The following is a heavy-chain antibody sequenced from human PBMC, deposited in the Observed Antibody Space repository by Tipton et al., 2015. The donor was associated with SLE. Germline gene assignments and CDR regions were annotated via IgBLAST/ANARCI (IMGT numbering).Heavy chain of an antibody. J-gene: IGHJ4*02. CDR1: GFTFSSYD. D-gene: IGHD2-8*01. V-gene: IGHV3-23*01. Sequence: SLRLSCAASGFTFSSYDMRWVRQAPGKGLEWVSAIRSSGVSTYAADSVKGRFTISRDNSKNTLYLQMNSLRVEDTAVFYCAKGGGYSTSYGHYDYWGQGTLVTVSS. CDR2: IRSSGVST. CDR3: AKGGGYSTSYGHYDY.